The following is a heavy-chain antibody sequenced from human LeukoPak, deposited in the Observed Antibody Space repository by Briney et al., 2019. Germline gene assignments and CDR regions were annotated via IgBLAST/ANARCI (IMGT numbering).Heavy chain of an antibody. D-gene: IGHD3-16*01. V-gene: IGHV4-34*01. CDR1: GGSFSGYY. J-gene: IGHJ5*02. CDR3: ATSGWNGGGGFDP. CDR2: VSHSGTT. Sequence: SETLSLTCDVSGGSFSGYYYSWIRQPPGKGLEWIGEVSHSGTTNYNSSLKSRVSMPVGASSTQFSLIMTSVTAADTAVYYCATSGWNGGGGFDPWGQGTLVIVSS.